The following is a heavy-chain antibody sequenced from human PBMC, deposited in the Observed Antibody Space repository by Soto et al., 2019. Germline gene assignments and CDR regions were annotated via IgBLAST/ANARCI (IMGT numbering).Heavy chain of an antibody. V-gene: IGHV3-11*01. CDR3: ASAYDYYDSSGPLTR. J-gene: IGHJ4*02. CDR2: ISSSGSTI. CDR1: GFTFSDYY. D-gene: IGHD3-22*01. Sequence: VGSLRLSCAASGFTFSDYYMSWIRQAPGKGLEWVSYISSSGSTIYYADSVKGRFTISRDNAKNSLYLQMNSLRAEDTAVYYCASAYDYYDSSGPLTRWGQGTLVTVSS.